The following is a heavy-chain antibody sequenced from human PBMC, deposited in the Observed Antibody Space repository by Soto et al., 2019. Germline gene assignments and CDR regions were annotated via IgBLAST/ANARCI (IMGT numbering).Heavy chain of an antibody. CDR3: ARGEVSGSSSCVFDY. Sequence: QVQLQQWGAGLLKPSETLSLTCAVYGGSFSGYYWSWIRQPPGKGLEWIGEINHSGSTNNNPSLKSRVTISVDTSKNQFSLKLSSVTAADTAVYYCARGEVSGSSSCVFDYWGQGTLVTVSS. CDR1: GGSFSGYY. D-gene: IGHD6-13*01. J-gene: IGHJ4*02. CDR2: INHSGST. V-gene: IGHV4-34*01.